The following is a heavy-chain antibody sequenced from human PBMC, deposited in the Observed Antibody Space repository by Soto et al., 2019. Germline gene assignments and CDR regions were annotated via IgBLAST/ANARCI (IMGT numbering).Heavy chain of an antibody. CDR2: IIPIFGTA. Sequence: ASVKVSCKASGGTFSSYAISWVRQAPGQGLEWMGGIIPIFGTANYAQKFQGRVTITADESTSTAYMDLSSLRSEDTAVYYCAGMIVVVITTYIFDYWGQRTLVTVSS. V-gene: IGHV1-69*13. D-gene: IGHD3-22*01. CDR1: GGTFSSYA. CDR3: AGMIVVVITTYIFDY. J-gene: IGHJ4*02.